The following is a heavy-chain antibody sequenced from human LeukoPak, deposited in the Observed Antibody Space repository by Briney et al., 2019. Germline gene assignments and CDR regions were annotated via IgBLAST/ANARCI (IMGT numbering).Heavy chain of an antibody. Sequence: ASVKVSCKASGYTFTGYYMHWVRQAPGQGLEWMGWINPNSGGTNYAQKFQGRVTMTSDTSISTAYMELSRLRSDDTAVYYCARTDIVATSWFDPWGQGTLVTVSS. CDR2: INPNSGGT. D-gene: IGHD5-12*01. J-gene: IGHJ5*02. V-gene: IGHV1-2*02. CDR3: ARTDIVATSWFDP. CDR1: GYTFTGYY.